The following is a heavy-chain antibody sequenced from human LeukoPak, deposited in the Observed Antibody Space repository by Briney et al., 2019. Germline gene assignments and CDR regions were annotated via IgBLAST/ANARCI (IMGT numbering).Heavy chain of an antibody. Sequence: GGSLRLSCAASGFTFSSYAISWVRQAPGKGLEWVSVISGSGGSTYYADSVKGRFTISRDNSKNTLYLQMNGLRAEDTALYYCAKASPAGYWYFDLWGRGTLVTVSS. J-gene: IGHJ2*01. CDR3: AKASPAGYWYFDL. CDR1: GFTFSSYA. V-gene: IGHV3-23*01. CDR2: ISGSGGST.